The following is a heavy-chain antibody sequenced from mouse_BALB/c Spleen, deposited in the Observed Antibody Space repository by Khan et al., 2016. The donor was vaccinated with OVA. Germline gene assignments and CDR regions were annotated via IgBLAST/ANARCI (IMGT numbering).Heavy chain of an antibody. J-gene: IGHJ4*01. CDR3: ARIFIGTTDYAMYY. D-gene: IGHD2-14*01. Sequence: VQLQESGPGLVQPSQSLSITCTVSGFPLTSYGVHWVRQSPGKGLEWLGVLWSGGSTDYNAAFISRPSISKDNSKSQVFFTMNSLQANDTAIYYCARIFIGTTDYAMYYWGQGTSVTVSS. CDR2: LWSGGST. V-gene: IGHV2-2*02. CDR1: GFPLTSYG.